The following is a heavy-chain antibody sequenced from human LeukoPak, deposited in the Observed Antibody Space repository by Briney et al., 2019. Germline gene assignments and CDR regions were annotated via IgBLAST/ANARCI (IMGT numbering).Heavy chain of an antibody. CDR1: GYTFTGYY. D-gene: IGHD3-3*01. J-gene: IGHJ4*02. Sequence: GASVKVSCKASGYTFTGYYMHWVRQAPGQGLEWMGWINPNSGGTNYAQKFQGRVTMTRDTSISTAYMELSRLRSDDTAVYYCAAPRSGYWAHFDYWGQGTLVTVSS. CDR2: INPNSGGT. CDR3: AAPRSGYWAHFDY. V-gene: IGHV1-2*02.